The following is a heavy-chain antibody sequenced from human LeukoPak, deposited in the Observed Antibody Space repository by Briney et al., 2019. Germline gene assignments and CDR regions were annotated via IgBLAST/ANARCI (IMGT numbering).Heavy chain of an antibody. CDR2: IDHRGDT. CDR1: GGSFSRYY. V-gene: IGHV4-34*01. D-gene: IGHD5-24*01. J-gene: IGHJ4*03. Sequence: SETLSLTCAVYGGSFSRYYWSWIRQSPGKGPEWIAEIDHRGDTNYNPSVKSRVTISVDTSKNQFSLKVRSVSAADTAVYYCARGATISETGYFDFWGQGTPVTVSS. CDR3: ARGATISETGYFDF.